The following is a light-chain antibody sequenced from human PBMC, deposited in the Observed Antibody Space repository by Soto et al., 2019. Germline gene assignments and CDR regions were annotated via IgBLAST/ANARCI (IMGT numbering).Light chain of an antibody. J-gene: IGKJ2*01. Sequence: EIVMTQSPATLSVSPGERATLSCRASQNIGSNLAWFQQKPGQGPRFLIYGASTRATGIPARFSGSGSGTEFTLTISRLQSEDFAVYYCQQYHNWYTFGQGTKLEIK. CDR1: QNIGSN. CDR3: QQYHNWYT. V-gene: IGKV3-15*01. CDR2: GAS.